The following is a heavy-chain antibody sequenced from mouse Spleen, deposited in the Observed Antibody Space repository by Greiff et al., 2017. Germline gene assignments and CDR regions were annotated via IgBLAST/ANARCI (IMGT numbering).Heavy chain of an antibody. V-gene: IGHV1-59*01. CDR3: ARFDTWFAY. CDR1: CYTFTSYW. CDR2: IDPSDSYT. Sequence: VQLQQPGAEVVRPGTSVKLSCKASCYTFTSYWMHWVKQRPGQGLEWIGVIDPSDSYTNYNQKFKGKATLTVDTSSSTAYMQLSSLTSEDSAVYYCARFDTWFAYWGQGTLVTVSA. J-gene: IGHJ3*01.